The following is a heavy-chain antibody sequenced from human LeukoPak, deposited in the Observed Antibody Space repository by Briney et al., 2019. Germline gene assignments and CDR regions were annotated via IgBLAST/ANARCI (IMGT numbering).Heavy chain of an antibody. CDR3: ARVYGSGAPVRDFDY. V-gene: IGHV4-31*03. Sequence: ASQTLSLTCSVSGDSISSGGYYWSWVRQHPGKGLEWIGYVYQSGISYYNASLERRVTISIDTSKNQFSLNLTSVTAADTAVYYCARVYGSGAPVRDFDYWGQGTLVTVSS. CDR1: GDSISSGGYY. D-gene: IGHD3-10*01. J-gene: IGHJ4*02. CDR2: VYQSGIS.